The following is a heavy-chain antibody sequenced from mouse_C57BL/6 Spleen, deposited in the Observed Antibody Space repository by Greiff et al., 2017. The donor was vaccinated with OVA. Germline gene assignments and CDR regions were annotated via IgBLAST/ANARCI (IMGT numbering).Heavy chain of an antibody. CDR2: IDPSDSYT. D-gene: IGHD2-4*01. J-gene: IGHJ3*01. Sequence: QVQLQQPGAELVMPGASVKLSCKASGYTFTSFWMHWVKQRPGQGLEWIGEIDPSDSYTNYNQKFKGKSTLTVDKSSSTAYMQLSSLTSEDSAVYFCARGGDYDAWFAYWGPGTLVTVSA. CDR3: ARGGDYDAWFAY. CDR1: GYTFTSFW. V-gene: IGHV1-69*01.